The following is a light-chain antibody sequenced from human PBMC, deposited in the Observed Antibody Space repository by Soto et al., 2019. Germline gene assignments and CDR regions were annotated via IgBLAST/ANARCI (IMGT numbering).Light chain of an antibody. CDR1: SSDVGGCNF. V-gene: IGLV2-14*01. J-gene: IGLJ2*01. Sequence: QSVLTQPASVSGSPGQSITISCTGTSSDVGGCNFVSWYQLHPGKAPKLMIYDVSNRPSGVSDRFSGSKSGNTASLTISGLQAEDEADYYCSSYTSSSTLEVFGGGTKLTVL. CDR3: SSYTSSSTLEV. CDR2: DVS.